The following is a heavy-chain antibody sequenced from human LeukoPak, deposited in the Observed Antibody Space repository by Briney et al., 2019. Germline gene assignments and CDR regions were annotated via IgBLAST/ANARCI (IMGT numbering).Heavy chain of an antibody. CDR2: FDPEDGET. V-gene: IGHV1-24*01. CDR3: AREVTLAARPHLYFDY. Sequence: ASVKVSCKVSGYTLTELSMHWVRQAPGKGLEWMGGFDPEDGETIYAQKFQGRVTMTEDTSTDTAYMELSSLRSEDTAVYYCAREVTLAARPHLYFDYWGQGTLVTVSS. J-gene: IGHJ4*02. CDR1: GYTLTELS. D-gene: IGHD6-6*01.